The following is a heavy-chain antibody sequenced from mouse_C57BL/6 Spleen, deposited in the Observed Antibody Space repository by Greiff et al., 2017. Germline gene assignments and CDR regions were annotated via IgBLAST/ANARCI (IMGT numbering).Heavy chain of an antibody. Sequence: EVLLVESGGGLVQPGGSLKLSCAASGFTFSDYYMYWVRQTPEKRLEWVAYISNGGGSTYYPDTVKGRFTISRDNAKNTLYLQMSRLKSEDTAMYDCARRRGPYAMDYWGQGTSVTVSS. CDR2: ISNGGGST. J-gene: IGHJ4*01. V-gene: IGHV5-12*01. CDR3: ARRRGPYAMDY. CDR1: GFTFSDYY.